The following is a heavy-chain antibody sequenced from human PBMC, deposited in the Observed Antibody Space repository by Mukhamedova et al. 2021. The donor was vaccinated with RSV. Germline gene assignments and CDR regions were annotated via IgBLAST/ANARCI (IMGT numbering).Heavy chain of an antibody. Sequence: GKGLVWVSRLNSDGSHTTYADSVKGRFTVSRDNAKNTLYLQINSLRAEDTAVYYCVRSSCSNSYFDSWGQGTLVTVSS. CDR3: VRSSCSNSYFDS. J-gene: IGHJ4*02. D-gene: IGHD2-2*01. CDR2: LNSDGSHT. V-gene: IGHV3-74*03.